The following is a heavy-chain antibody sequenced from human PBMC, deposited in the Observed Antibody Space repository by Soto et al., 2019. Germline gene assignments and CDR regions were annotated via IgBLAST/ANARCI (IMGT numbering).Heavy chain of an antibody. CDR1: GFTFSSYG. V-gene: IGHV3-30*18. CDR3: EKEAVAACFDY. D-gene: IGHD6-19*01. J-gene: IGHJ4*02. Sequence: QVQLVESGGGVVQPGRSLRLSCAASGFTFSSYGMHWVRQAPGKGLEWVAVISYDGSNKYYADSVKGRFTISRDNSKKALYLQMNSLRAEDTAVYYCEKEAVAACFDYWGQGALVTVSS. CDR2: ISYDGSNK.